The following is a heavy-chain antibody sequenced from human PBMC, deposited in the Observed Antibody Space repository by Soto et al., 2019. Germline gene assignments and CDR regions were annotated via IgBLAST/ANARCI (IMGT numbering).Heavy chain of an antibody. CDR2: IWHDGSDR. Sequence: QVPLVESGGGVVQPGRSLRLSCAASGFTFSSYGMHWVRQAPGKGLEWVAVIWHDGSDRYYVDSVKGRFTISRDNSRNTLDLQMNSLRPEDTAVYYCVREAIVASTVPHNWVDTWGQGTLVTVSS. D-gene: IGHD5-12*01. CDR1: GFTFSSYG. CDR3: VREAIVASTVPHNWVDT. J-gene: IGHJ5*02. V-gene: IGHV3-33*01.